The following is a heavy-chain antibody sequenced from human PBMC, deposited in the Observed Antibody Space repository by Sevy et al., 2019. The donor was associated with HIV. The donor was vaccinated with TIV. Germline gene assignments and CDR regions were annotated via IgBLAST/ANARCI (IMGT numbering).Heavy chain of an antibody. CDR1: GFTFSSYE. CDR3: ARELYCSSTSCYYPGHLDY. V-gene: IGHV3-48*03. CDR2: ISSSGSTI. Sequence: VGSLRLSCAASGFTFSSYEMNWVRQAPGKGLEWVSYISSSGSTIYYADSVKGRFTISRDNAKNSLYLQMNSLRAEDTAVYYCARELYCSSTSCYYPGHLDYWGRGTLVTVSS. D-gene: IGHD2-2*01. J-gene: IGHJ4*02.